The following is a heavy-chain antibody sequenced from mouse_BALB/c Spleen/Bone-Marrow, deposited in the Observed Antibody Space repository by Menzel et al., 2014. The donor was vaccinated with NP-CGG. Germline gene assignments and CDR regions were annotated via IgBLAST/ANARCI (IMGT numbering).Heavy chain of an antibody. D-gene: IGHD1-1*01. Sequence: VQLQESGAELVKPGASVKLSCKASGYSFTRYHMYWVKQRPGQCLEWIGEINPSNGGINFNEKFKSKATLTVDKSSSTAYMQFSSLTSEDSAVYYCTRSNYGYWYFDVWGAGTTVTVSS. J-gene: IGHJ1*01. CDR1: GYSFTRYH. CDR2: INPSNGGI. V-gene: IGHV1S81*02. CDR3: TRSNYGYWYFDV.